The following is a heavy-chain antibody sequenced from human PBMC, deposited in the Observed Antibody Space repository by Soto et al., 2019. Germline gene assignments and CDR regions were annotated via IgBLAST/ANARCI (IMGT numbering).Heavy chain of an antibody. D-gene: IGHD4-17*01. J-gene: IGHJ4*02. CDR1: GYTFTSYA. CDR2: INAGNGNT. CDR3: ARAAPRDSKSTVTTHYFDY. Sequence: ASVEVSCKASGYTFTSYAIHWVRQAPGQRLEWMGWINAGNGNTKYSQKFQGRVTITRDTSASTAYMELSSLRSEDTAVYYCARAAPRDSKSTVTTHYFDYWGQGTLVTVSS. V-gene: IGHV1-3*01.